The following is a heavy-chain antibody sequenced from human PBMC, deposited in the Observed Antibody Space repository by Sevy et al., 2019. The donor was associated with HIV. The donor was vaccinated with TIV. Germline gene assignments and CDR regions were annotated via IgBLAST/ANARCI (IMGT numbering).Heavy chain of an antibody. CDR2: ISWDGGST. Sequence: GGSLRLSCAASGFTFDDYAMHWVRQAPGKGLEWVSLISWDGGSTYYADSVKGRFTISRDNSKNSLYLQMNSLRAEDTALYYCAKGGVLVAALYGMDVWGQGTTVTVSS. D-gene: IGHD2-2*01. J-gene: IGHJ6*02. V-gene: IGHV3-43D*03. CDR3: AKGGVLVAALYGMDV. CDR1: GFTFDDYA.